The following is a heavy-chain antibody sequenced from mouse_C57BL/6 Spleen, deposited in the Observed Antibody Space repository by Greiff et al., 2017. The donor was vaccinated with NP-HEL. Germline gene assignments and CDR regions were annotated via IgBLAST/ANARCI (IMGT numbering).Heavy chain of an antibody. J-gene: IGHJ2*01. Sequence: EVMLVESGGDLVKPGGSLKLSCAASGFTFSSYGMSWVRQTPDKRLEWVATISSGGSYTYYPDSVKGRFTISRDNAKNTLYLQMSSLKSEDTAMYYCAREGTTVVAYFDYWGQGTTLTVSS. D-gene: IGHD1-1*01. CDR3: AREGTTVVAYFDY. CDR2: ISSGGSYT. CDR1: GFTFSSYG. V-gene: IGHV5-6*02.